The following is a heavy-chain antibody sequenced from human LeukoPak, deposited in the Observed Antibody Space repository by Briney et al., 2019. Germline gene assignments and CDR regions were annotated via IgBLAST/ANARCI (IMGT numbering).Heavy chain of an antibody. D-gene: IGHD6-13*01. CDR2: IYSGGST. Sequence: PGGSLRLSCAASGFTARSNYMSWVREAPGKGLEWVSIIYSGGSTFYADSVKGRFTISGDNAKNTLYLQMNSLRAEDTAVYYCAKGAGIAAAGTPYWGQGTLVTVSS. V-gene: IGHV3-53*01. CDR1: GFTARSNY. CDR3: AKGAGIAAAGTPY. J-gene: IGHJ4*02.